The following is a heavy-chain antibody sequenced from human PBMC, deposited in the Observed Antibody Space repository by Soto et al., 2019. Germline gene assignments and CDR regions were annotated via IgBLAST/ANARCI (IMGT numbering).Heavy chain of an antibody. CDR3: AKGAIVVVPAAIRGGFGMDV. J-gene: IGHJ6*02. Sequence: GGSLRLSCAASGFTFSSHGMHWVRQAPGKGLEWVAVISYDGSNKYYADSVKGRFTISRDNSKNTLYLQMNSLRAEDTAVYYCAKGAIVVVPAAIRGGFGMDVWGQGTTVTVSS. CDR1: GFTFSSHG. CDR2: ISYDGSNK. D-gene: IGHD2-2*02. V-gene: IGHV3-30*18.